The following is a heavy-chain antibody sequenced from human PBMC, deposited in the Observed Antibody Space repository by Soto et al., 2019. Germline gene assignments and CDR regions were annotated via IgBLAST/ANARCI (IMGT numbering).Heavy chain of an antibody. J-gene: IGHJ6*02. CDR3: AREGVGVYGYTHYGLDV. Sequence: SGGSLRLSCAASGFTLSGYSMNWVRQAPGKGLEWVSSMNSNSGYIYYADSVKGLFTISRDNAKNSLYLQMNGLRPEDTAVYYCAREGVGVYGYTHYGLDVWGQGTTVTVSS. CDR2: MNSNSGYI. CDR1: GFTLSGYS. V-gene: IGHV3-21*01. D-gene: IGHD3-16*01.